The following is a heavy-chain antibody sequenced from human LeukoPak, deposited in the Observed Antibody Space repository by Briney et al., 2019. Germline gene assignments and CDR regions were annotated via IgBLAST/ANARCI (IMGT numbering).Heavy chain of an antibody. D-gene: IGHD3-3*01. CDR3: ASLRERSYYARGFDY. CDR1: GGSISSYY. CDR2: IYYSGSI. V-gene: IGHV4-59*04. J-gene: IGHJ4*02. Sequence: PSETLSLTCTVSGGSISSYYWSWIRQPPGKGLEWIGYIYYSGSIYYNPSLKSRVTISVDTSKNQFSLKLSSVTAANTAVYYCASLRERSYYARGFDYWGQGTLVTVSS.